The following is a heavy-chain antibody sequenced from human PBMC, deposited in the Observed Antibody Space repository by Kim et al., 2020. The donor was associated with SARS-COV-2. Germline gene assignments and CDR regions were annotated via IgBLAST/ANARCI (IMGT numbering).Heavy chain of an antibody. J-gene: IGHJ4*02. Sequence: ASVKVSCKASGYTFNSYGIIWVRQAPGQGLEWMGWISAYNGKTNYAQKLQGRVTMTTDTSTSTAYMELRSLRSDDTAVYYCARAPGSLLWFGETTMGYWGQGTLVAVSS. CDR2: ISAYNGKT. D-gene: IGHD3-10*01. V-gene: IGHV1-18*01. CDR3: ARAPGSLLWFGETTMGY. CDR1: GYTFNSYG.